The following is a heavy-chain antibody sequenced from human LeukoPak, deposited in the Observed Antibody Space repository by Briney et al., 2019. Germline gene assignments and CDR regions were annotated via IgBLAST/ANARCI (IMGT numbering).Heavy chain of an antibody. V-gene: IGHV3-48*03. CDR1: GFTFRSYE. Sequence: GGSLRLSCAASGFTFRSYEMNWVRQAPGKGLEWVSYIGSGGRTKYNADSVKGRFTISRDNAKNSLYLQMNSLRAEDTAVYFCARAGYSGYNSMFEYWGQGTLVTVSS. D-gene: IGHD5-12*01. CDR3: ARAGYSGYNSMFEY. J-gene: IGHJ4*02. CDR2: IGSGGRTK.